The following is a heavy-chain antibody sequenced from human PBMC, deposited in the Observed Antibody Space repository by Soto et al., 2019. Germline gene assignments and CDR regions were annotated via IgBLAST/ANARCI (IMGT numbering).Heavy chain of an antibody. D-gene: IGHD1-7*01. CDR2: INPSGGST. CDR1: GYTFTSYY. V-gene: IGHV1-46*01. CDR3: ASGAGTTRYYYYGMDV. Sequence: QVQLVQSGAEVKKPGASVKVSCKASGYTFTSYYMHWERQAPGPGLEWMGIINPSGGSTSYEQKFQGRVTMTRDTSTSTVYMELSSLRSEDTAVYYCASGAGTTRYYYYGMDVWGQGTTVTVSS. J-gene: IGHJ6*02.